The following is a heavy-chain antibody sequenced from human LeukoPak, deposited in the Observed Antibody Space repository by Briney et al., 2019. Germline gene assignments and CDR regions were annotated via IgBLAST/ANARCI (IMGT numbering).Heavy chain of an antibody. CDR1: GFTFSSYA. Sequence: GGSLRLSCVASGFTFSSYAMNWVRQAPGKGLEWVSATNGNGGSTYYADSVKGRFTISRDNSKNTLYLQMSSLRAADTAVYYCTKGPIMTQDYWGQGTLVTVSS. D-gene: IGHD3-16*01. CDR3: TKGPIMTQDY. J-gene: IGHJ4*02. CDR2: TNGNGGST. V-gene: IGHV3-23*01.